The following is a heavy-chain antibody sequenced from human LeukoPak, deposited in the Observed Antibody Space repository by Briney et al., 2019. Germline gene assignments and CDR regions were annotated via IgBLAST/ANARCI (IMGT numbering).Heavy chain of an antibody. CDR1: GYTLTELS. V-gene: IGHV1-24*01. D-gene: IGHD1-26*01. CDR3: ATPFVVGATMNAFDI. CDR2: FDPEDGET. J-gene: IGHJ3*02. Sequence: ASVKVSCKVSGYTLTELSMHWVRQAPGKGLEWMGGFDPEDGETIYAQKFQGRVTMTEDTSTDTAYMELSSLRSEDTAVYYCATPFVVGATMNAFDIWGQGTMVAVSS.